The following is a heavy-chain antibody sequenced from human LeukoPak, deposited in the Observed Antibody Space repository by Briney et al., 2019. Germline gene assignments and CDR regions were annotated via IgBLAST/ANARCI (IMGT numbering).Heavy chain of an antibody. CDR1: GFTFSSYA. Sequence: QPGGSLRLSCAASGFTFSSYAMNWVRQAPGQGLEWVSRISGSGAGTNYADSVKGRFTISRDNSKNTLYLQMNSLRAEDTAVYCCAKAYCSSTICYWNYWGQGTLVTVSS. CDR2: ISGSGAGT. D-gene: IGHD2-2*01. J-gene: IGHJ4*02. CDR3: AKAYCSSTICYWNY. V-gene: IGHV3-23*01.